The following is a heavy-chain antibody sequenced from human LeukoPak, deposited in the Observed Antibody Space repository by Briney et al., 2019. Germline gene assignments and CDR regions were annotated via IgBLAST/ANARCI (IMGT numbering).Heavy chain of an antibody. CDR3: ARVRWLVRSYLPSYYFDY. J-gene: IGHJ4*02. V-gene: IGHV4-39*07. CDR1: GGSISSSSYY. D-gene: IGHD6-19*01. Sequence: PSETLSLTCTVSGGSISSSSYYWGWIRQPPGKGLEWIGSIYYSGSTYYNPSLKSRVTISVDTSKNQFSLKLSSVTAADTAVYYCARVRWLVRSYLPSYYFDYWGQGTLVTVSS. CDR2: IYYSGST.